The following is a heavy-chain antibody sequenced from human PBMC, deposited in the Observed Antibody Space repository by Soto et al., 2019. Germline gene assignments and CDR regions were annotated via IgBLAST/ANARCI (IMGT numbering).Heavy chain of an antibody. CDR1: GLTFSDCY. J-gene: IGHJ6*02. V-gene: IGHV3-11*01. CDR2: ISSSGSSI. CDR3: ARVRFGEWGYAMDV. D-gene: IGHD3-10*01. Sequence: QVQLVESGGGLVKPGGSLRLSCAASGLTFSDCYMNWIRQAPGKGLEWVSYISSSGSSINYAGSVKGRFTISRDNAKNSLYLQMNSLSAEDTGMYYCARVRFGEWGYAMDVWGQGTTVTVSS.